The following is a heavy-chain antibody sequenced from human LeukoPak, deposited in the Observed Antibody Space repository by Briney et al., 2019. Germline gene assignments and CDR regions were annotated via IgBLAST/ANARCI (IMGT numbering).Heavy chain of an antibody. CDR1: GFTFSNFV. V-gene: IGHV3-64D*06. J-gene: IGHJ4*02. CDR3: AKNDGNIWQPHS. CDR2: ISTDGSQ. Sequence: GGSLRLSCSTSGFTFSNFVMQWVRQTPGKGLEYVSVISTDGSQYYPDSVKGRFTIFRDNSKNTLYLHMNSLRPEDTAIYYCAKNDGNIWQPHSWGQGTLVTVSS.